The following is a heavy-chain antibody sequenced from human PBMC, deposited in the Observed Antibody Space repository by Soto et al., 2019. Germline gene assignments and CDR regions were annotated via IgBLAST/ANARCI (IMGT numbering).Heavy chain of an antibody. CDR3: ATSFGSGSRAFDH. CDR2: FNPILSFS. V-gene: IGHV1-69*04. Sequence: GASVKVSCKASGYTFTSCDINWVRQAPGLGLEWMGRFNPILSFSNSALKFQGRVTLTADKSTSTAYMVLSSLRSEDTAIYYCATSFGSGSRAFDHWGQGALVTVSS. CDR1: GYTFTSCD. D-gene: IGHD3-10*01. J-gene: IGHJ4*02.